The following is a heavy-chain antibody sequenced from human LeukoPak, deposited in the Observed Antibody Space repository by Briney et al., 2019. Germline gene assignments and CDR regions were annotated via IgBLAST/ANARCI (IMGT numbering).Heavy chain of an antibody. V-gene: IGHV4-31*03. CDR1: GGSISSGGYY. CDR2: IYYSGST. CDR3: ARLSVGGYSYGTIRKTFDY. D-gene: IGHD5-18*01. Sequence: KSSQTLSLTCTVSGGSISSGGYYWSWIRQHPGKGLEWIGYIYYSGSTYYNPSLKSRVTISADTSKNQFSLKLSSVTAADTAVYYCARLSVGGYSYGTIRKTFDYWGQGTLVTVSS. J-gene: IGHJ4*02.